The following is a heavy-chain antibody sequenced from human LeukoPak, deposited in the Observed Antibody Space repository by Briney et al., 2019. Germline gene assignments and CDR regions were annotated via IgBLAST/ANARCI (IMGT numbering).Heavy chain of an antibody. V-gene: IGHV3-30*03. CDR1: GFTFSSYG. D-gene: IGHD1-26*01. Sequence: PGGSLRLSCAASGFTFSSYGMHWVRQAPGKGLEWVAVISYDGSNKYYADSVKGRFTISRDNSKNTLYLQMNSLRAEDMALYYCARGRWELSSSFDYWGQGTLVTVSS. CDR2: ISYDGSNK. CDR3: ARGRWELSSSFDY. J-gene: IGHJ4*02.